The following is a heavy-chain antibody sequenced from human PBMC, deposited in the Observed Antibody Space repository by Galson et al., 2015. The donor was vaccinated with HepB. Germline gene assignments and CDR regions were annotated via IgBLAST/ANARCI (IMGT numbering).Heavy chain of an antibody. V-gene: IGHV3-21*01. CDR1: GFTFSSYS. J-gene: IGHJ6*02. CDR2: ISSSSSYI. CDR3: ARSHYYDGSDFSYYYGLDV. D-gene: IGHD3-22*01. Sequence: SLRLSCAASGFTFSSYSMNWVRQAPGKGLEWVSSISSSSSYIYYADSVKGRFTISRDNAKNSLYLQMNSLRAEDTAVYYCARSHYYDGSDFSYYYGLDVWGLGTTVTVSS.